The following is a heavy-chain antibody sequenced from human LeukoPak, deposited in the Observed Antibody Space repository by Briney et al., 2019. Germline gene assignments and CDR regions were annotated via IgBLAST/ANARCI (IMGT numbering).Heavy chain of an antibody. Sequence: GGSLRLSCAASGFTFSNYWMSWVRQAPGKGLEWVADIKQDGSEKYYVDSVKGRFTVSRDNAKNSLYLQMNSLRAEDTAVFYCARGGMVRRVMGAFDIWGQGTLVTVSS. J-gene: IGHJ3*02. V-gene: IGHV3-7*01. CDR1: GFTFSNYW. CDR3: ARGGMVRRVMGAFDI. CDR2: IKQDGSEK. D-gene: IGHD3-10*01.